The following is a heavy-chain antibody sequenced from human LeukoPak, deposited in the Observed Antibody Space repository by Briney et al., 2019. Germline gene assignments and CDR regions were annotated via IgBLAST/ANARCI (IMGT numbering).Heavy chain of an antibody. D-gene: IGHD3-22*01. J-gene: IGHJ4*02. V-gene: IGHV3-21*04. CDR1: GLTFSSYS. CDR2: ISSSCSYI. CDR3: AKFHYYDSSGYFFIASSFDY. Sequence: GGSLRLSCAASGLTFSSYSMNWVRQAPGKGLGWVSSISSSCSYIYYAVSVKARFTISRDNSKNTLYLQMNSLRAEDTAVYYCAKFHYYDSSGYFFIASSFDYWGQGALVTVSS.